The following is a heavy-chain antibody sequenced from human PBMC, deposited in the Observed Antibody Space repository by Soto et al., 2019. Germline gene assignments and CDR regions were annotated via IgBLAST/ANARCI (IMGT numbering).Heavy chain of an antibody. V-gene: IGHV3-7*05. CDR2: INPEGSAK. CDR1: GFTFSSYW. CDR3: VPHGLPFAN. D-gene: IGHD5-12*01. J-gene: IGHJ4*02. Sequence: DVQLVESGGGLVQPGESLSLSCAASGFTFSSYWMSWVRQAPGRGLEWVTNINPEGSAKYFVDSVRGRFSISRDNAKKSLHLQMDSLRAEDSAVYYCVPHGLPFANWGQGTLVTVSS.